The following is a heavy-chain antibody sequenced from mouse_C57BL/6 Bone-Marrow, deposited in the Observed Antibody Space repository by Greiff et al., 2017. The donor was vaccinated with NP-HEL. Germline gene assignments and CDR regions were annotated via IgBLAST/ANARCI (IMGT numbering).Heavy chain of an antibody. V-gene: IGHV1-4*01. CDR2: ITPRSGYT. CDR3: AREDYYGSSWFFDV. D-gene: IGHD1-1*01. J-gene: IGHJ1*03. Sequence: QVQLQQSGAELARPCASVKISCKASGYTFTSYTMHWVNQRPGQGLEWIGYITPRSGYTKYNQKFNDKATLTADKSSSTAYMQLSSLTSEDSAVYYCAREDYYGSSWFFDVGGTGTTGTVSS. CDR1: GYTFTSYT.